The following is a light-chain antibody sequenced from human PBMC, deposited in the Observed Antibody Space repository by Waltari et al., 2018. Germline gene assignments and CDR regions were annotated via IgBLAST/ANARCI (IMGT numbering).Light chain of an antibody. V-gene: IGKV3-20*01. CDR2: GAS. CDR1: QTIKRSH. J-gene: IGKJ2*01. Sequence: SVLTQSPGTLPLSPGERVTLPCRASQTIKRSHLAWYQQKAGQSPRLHIIGASRMATGSPDRFSGGGSGTDVTLTINRRQPEDCAVYHCQQYGSSPYTVGQGTKLAIK. CDR3: QQYGSSPYT.